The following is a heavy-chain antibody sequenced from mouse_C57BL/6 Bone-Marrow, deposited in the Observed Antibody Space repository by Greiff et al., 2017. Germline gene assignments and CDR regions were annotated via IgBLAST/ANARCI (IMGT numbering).Heavy chain of an antibody. J-gene: IGHJ4*01. V-gene: IGHV1-55*01. CDR2: IYPGSGST. CDR1: GYTFTSYW. D-gene: IGHD3-3*01. CDR3: AREGGRSDAMDY. Sequence: QVQLQQPGAELVKPGASVKMSCKASGYTFTSYWITWVKQRPGQGLEWIGDIYPGSGSTNYNEKFKSKATLTVDTSSSTAYMQLSSLTSEDSAVYYCAREGGRSDAMDYWGQGTSVTVSS.